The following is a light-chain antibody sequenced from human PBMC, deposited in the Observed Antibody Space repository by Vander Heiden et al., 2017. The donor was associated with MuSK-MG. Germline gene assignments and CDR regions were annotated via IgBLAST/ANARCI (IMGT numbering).Light chain of an antibody. J-gene: IGLJ2*01. CDR2: YDS. CDR1: NIGSKS. V-gene: IGLV3-21*04. Sequence: SYVLTQPPSVSVAPGKTARITCGGNNIGSKSVHWYQQKPGQAPVLVIYYDSDRHSGIPERFSGSNSGNTATLIISSVYAGDEADYYCHVWDISSDHPVVFGGGTKLTVL. CDR3: HVWDISSDHPVV.